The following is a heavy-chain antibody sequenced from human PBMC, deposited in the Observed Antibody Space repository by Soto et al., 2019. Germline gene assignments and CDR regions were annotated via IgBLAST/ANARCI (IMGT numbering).Heavy chain of an antibody. Sequence: TVAEGKSIGGGGCWSRKQQHPGKGLEWTVYIYYSGSTYYSPSLKSRVAISVDTSKNQFSLKLSSVTAADTAIYYCARYAKGYYASGSYDYWFDPWGQATLV. CDR2: IYYSGST. CDR3: ARYAKGYYASGSYDYWFDP. V-gene: IGHV4-31*02. D-gene: IGHD3-10*01. CDR1: EGKSIGGGGC. J-gene: IGHJ5*02.